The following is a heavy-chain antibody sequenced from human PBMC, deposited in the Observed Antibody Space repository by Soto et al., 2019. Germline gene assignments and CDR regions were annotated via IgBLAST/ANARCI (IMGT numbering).Heavy chain of an antibody. CDR3: TSSMEYYYYYGMDV. CDR1: GFTFSGSA. J-gene: IGHJ6*02. D-gene: IGHD1-1*01. Sequence: EVQLVESGGGLVQPGGSLKLSCAASGFTFSGSAMHWVRQASGKGLEWVGRIRSKANSYATAYAASVKGRFTISRDDSKNTAYLQINSLKTEDTAVYYCTSSMEYYYYYGMDVWGQGTTVTVSS. V-gene: IGHV3-73*02. CDR2: IRSKANSYAT.